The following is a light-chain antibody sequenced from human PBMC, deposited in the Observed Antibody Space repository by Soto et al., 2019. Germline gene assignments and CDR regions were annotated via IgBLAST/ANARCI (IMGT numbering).Light chain of an antibody. CDR2: GAT. CDR1: QSVSIY. Sequence: IVMTQSPATLSVSPGERATLSCSASQSVSIYLAVYQQHPRQDPRLLIFGATYRATSIPARFSGSGCGTEFNLTISSLQSEDFAVYFCQQYDDWRRLTFGGGTKVDIK. CDR3: QQYDDWRRLT. V-gene: IGKV3D-15*01. J-gene: IGKJ4*01.